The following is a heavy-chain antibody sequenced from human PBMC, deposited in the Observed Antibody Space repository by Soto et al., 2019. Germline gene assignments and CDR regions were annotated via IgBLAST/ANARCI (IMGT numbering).Heavy chain of an antibody. Sequence: ASVKVSCKASGYTFTGYYMHWVRQAPGQGLEWMGWINPNSGGTNYAQKFQGWVTMTRDTSISTAYMKLSRLRSDDTAVYYCARLVSGYGYPEWRGAFDYWGQGTLVTVSS. CDR2: INPNSGGT. V-gene: IGHV1-2*04. CDR1: GYTFTGYY. D-gene: IGHD5-18*01. CDR3: ARLVSGYGYPEWRGAFDY. J-gene: IGHJ4*02.